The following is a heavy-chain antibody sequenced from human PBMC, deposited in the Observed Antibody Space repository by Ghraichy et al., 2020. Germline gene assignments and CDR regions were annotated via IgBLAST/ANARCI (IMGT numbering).Heavy chain of an antibody. Sequence: ESLNISCVTSGFTLSSNYMAWVRQAPGKGLEWVSIIYSGGTTYYTDSVRGRFTISRDNSKSTIYLQMKSLRPEDTAVYYCARDASYFFDTWGQGTAVSVSS. CDR2: IYSGGTT. CDR1: GFTLSSNY. V-gene: IGHV3-66*01. CDR3: ARDASYFFDT. J-gene: IGHJ4*02. D-gene: IGHD6-6*01.